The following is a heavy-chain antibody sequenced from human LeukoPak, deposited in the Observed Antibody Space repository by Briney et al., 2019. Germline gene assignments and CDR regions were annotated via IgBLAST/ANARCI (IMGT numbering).Heavy chain of an antibody. V-gene: IGHV3-30*02. D-gene: IGHD6-19*01. CDR1: GFTFSSYG. CDR3: AKRGQWLVLGAFDI. Sequence: PGGSLRLSCAASGFTFSSYGMHWVRQAPGKGLEWAAFIRYDGSNKYYADSVKGRFTISRDNSKNTLYLQMNSLRAEDTAVYYCAKRGQWLVLGAFDIWGQGTMVTVSS. J-gene: IGHJ3*02. CDR2: IRYDGSNK.